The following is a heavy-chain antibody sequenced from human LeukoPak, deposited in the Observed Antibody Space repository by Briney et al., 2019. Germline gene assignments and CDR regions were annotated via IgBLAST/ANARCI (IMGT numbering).Heavy chain of an antibody. V-gene: IGHV3-33*01. CDR2: IWYDGSNK. CDR1: GFTFSSSG. J-gene: IGHJ4*02. Sequence: GRSLRLSCAASGFTFSSSGMHWVRQAPGKGLEWVAVIWYDGSNKYYADSVKGRFTISRDNSKNTLYLQMNRLRAEDTAVYYCARDGSGRWYFDYWGQGTLVTVSS. D-gene: IGHD3-10*01. CDR3: ARDGSGRWYFDY.